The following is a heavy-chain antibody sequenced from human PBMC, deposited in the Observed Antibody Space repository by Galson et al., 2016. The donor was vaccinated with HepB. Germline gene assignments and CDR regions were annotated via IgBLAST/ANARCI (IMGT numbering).Heavy chain of an antibody. D-gene: IGHD6-19*01. Sequence: SLRLSCAASGFSFSNYAMSWVRQAPGKGLEWVSGISDSGAGTYYAASVKGRFTISRDNFKNTLYLQMNSLRAEDTAVYYCAKEISVAGVNGLPSDYWGQGTLVTVSS. CDR2: ISDSGAGT. CDR3: AKEISVAGVNGLPSDY. J-gene: IGHJ4*02. V-gene: IGHV3-23*01. CDR1: GFSFSNYA.